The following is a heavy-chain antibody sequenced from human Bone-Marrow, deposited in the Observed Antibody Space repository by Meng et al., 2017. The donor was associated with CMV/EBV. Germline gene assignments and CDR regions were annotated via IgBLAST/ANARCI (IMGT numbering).Heavy chain of an antibody. J-gene: IGHJ4*02. D-gene: IGHD3-3*01. CDR1: YW. CDR2: IYPGDSDT. V-gene: IGHV5-51*01. Sequence: YWSWIRQPPGKGLEWMGIIYPGDSDTRYSPSFQGQVTISADKSISTAYLQWSSLKASDTAMYYCARQRRFGVVTTLPFDYWGQGTLVTVSS. CDR3: ARQRRFGVVTTLPFDY.